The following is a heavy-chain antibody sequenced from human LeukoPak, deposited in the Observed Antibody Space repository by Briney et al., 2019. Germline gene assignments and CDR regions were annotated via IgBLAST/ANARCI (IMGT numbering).Heavy chain of an antibody. J-gene: IGHJ4*02. Sequence: PSETLSLTCTVSGGSISSSSYYWGWIRQPPGKGLEWIVSIYYSVSTYSTPSLKIRVTISVDTSKNQFSLKLSSVTAADTAVYYCARRETGGNYYGSGSYHYWGQGTLVTVSS. CDR2: IYYSVST. CDR3: ARRETGGNYYGSGSYHY. CDR1: GGSISSSSYY. V-gene: IGHV4-39*01. D-gene: IGHD3-10*01.